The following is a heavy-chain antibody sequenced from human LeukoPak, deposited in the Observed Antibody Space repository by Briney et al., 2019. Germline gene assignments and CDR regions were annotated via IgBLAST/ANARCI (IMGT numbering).Heavy chain of an antibody. J-gene: IGHJ3*02. V-gene: IGHV4-59*01. D-gene: IGHD4-23*01. CDR3: ARGPYGDNRDAFDI. CDR2: IYGSGNT. Sequence: PSETLSLTCTVSGGSISSWYWSWIRQPPGKGLEWIGYIYGSGNTNYNPSLKSRVTMSIDTSKNQFSLKLTSVTAADTAVYYCARGPYGDNRDAFDIWGQGTMVTVSS. CDR1: GGSISSWY.